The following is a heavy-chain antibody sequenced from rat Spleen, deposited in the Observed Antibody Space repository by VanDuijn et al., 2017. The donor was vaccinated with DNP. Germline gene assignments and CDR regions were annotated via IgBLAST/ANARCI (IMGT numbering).Heavy chain of an antibody. D-gene: IGHD1-12*02. J-gene: IGHJ2*01. Sequence: EVQLVESGGGLVQPGRSLKLSCIASGFTFSNYGMAWVRQAPTKGLEWVASISSGGGNTYYPDSVKGRFTISRDNAENTVYLQMNSLRSEDTATYYCANYNYYDGTYWGQGVMVTVSS. CDR1: GFTFSNYG. CDR3: ANYNYYDGTY. CDR2: ISSGGGNT. V-gene: IGHV5S13*01.